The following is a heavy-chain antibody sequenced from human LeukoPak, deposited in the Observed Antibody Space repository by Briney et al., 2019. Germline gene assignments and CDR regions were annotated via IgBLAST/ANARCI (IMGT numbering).Heavy chain of an antibody. CDR2: ISYDGSNK. CDR3: AKYPGGFTGIVNYYHMDA. D-gene: IGHD1-26*01. Sequence: GGSLRLSCAASGFTFSNYGMHWVRQAPGKGLEWVAVISYDGSNKYYTDSVKGRFTISRDNSKNTLFLQMNSLRPEDTALYYCAKYPGGFTGIVNYYHMDAWGKGTTVTVSS. V-gene: IGHV3-30*18. J-gene: IGHJ6*03. CDR1: GFTFSNYG.